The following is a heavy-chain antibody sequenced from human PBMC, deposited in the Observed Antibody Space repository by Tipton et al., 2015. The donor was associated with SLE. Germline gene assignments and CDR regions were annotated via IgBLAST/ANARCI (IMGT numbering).Heavy chain of an antibody. V-gene: IGHV3-11*06. D-gene: IGHD5-12*01. CDR1: GFTFSDYY. J-gene: IGHJ4*02. CDR2: ISTSSSYI. CDR3: ARDRDSGYDNGHFDY. Sequence: SLRLSCAASGFTFSDYYMSWIRQAPGKGLEWVSSISTSSSYIYYADSVKGRFTISRDNAKNLLYLEMNSLRAGDTAVYYCARDRDSGYDNGHFDYWGQGTLVTVSS.